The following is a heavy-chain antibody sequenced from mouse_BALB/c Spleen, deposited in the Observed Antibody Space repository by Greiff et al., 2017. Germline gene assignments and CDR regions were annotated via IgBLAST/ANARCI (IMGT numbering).Heavy chain of an antibody. CDR3: ARNYGNYVGY. V-gene: IGHV14-3*02. CDR2: IDPANGNT. Sequence: EVKLVESGAELVKPGASVKLSCTASGFNIKDTYMHWVKQRPEQGLEWIGRIDPANGNTKYDPKFQGKATITADTSSNTAYLQLSSLTSEDTAVYYCARNYGNYVGYWGQGTTLTVSS. J-gene: IGHJ2*01. CDR1: GFNIKDTY. D-gene: IGHD2-1*01.